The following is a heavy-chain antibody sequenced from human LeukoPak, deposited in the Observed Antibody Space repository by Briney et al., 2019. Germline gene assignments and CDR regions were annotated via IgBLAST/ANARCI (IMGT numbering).Heavy chain of an antibody. D-gene: IGHD7-27*01. V-gene: IGHV4-34*01. J-gene: IGHJ4*02. CDR1: GDSFSGYY. Sequence: SETLSLTCAIYGDSFSGYYWSWIRQPPGKGLEWIAEINHHGTTHYNPSLMSRINISADTSKNHFSLNLDSVTAADTAVYYCARGGLTGRPYYFDYWGQGTLVTVSS. CDR3: ARGGLTGRPYYFDY. CDR2: INHHGTT.